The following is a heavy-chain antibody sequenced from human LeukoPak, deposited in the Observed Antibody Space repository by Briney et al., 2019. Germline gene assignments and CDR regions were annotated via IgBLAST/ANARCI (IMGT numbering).Heavy chain of an antibody. CDR3: AKHTGSYYVLVYFDY. CDR1: GFSFSSYA. D-gene: IGHD1-26*01. Sequence: GGSLRLSCAASGFSFSSYAVSWVRQTPGKRPEWVSGISGDGRTFYADSVKGRFTISRDNSKNTLYLQMNSLRAEDTAVYYCAKHTGSYYVLVYFDYWGQGTLVTVSS. V-gene: IGHV3-23*01. CDR2: ISGDGRT. J-gene: IGHJ4*02.